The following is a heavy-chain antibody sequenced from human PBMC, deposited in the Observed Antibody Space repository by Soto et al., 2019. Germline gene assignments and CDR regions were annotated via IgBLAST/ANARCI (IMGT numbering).Heavy chain of an antibody. V-gene: IGHV4-31*03. CDR1: GGSISSGGYY. CDR3: AREGSDYELEY. Sequence: SETLSLTCTVSGGSISSGGYYWSWIRQHPGKGLEWIGYIYYSGSTYYNPSLKSRVTISVDTSKNQFSLKLSSATAEDTAVYYCAREGSDYELEYWGQGTLVTVSS. D-gene: IGHD3-10*01. CDR2: IYYSGST. J-gene: IGHJ4*02.